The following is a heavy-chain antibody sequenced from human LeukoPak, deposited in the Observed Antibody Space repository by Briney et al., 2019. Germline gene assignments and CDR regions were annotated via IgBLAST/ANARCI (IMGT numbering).Heavy chain of an antibody. V-gene: IGHV5-51*01. CDR2: IYPGDSDT. D-gene: IGHD2-2*01. J-gene: IGHJ6*02. CDR1: GFSFTSYW. CDR3: ARAMGYCSSTSCYPNGMDV. Sequence: GESLKISCKGSGFSFTSYWIGWVRQMPGKGLEWMGIIYPGDSDTRYSPSFQGQVTISADKSISTAYLQWSSLKASDTAMYYCARAMGYCSSTSCYPNGMDVWGQGTTVTVSS.